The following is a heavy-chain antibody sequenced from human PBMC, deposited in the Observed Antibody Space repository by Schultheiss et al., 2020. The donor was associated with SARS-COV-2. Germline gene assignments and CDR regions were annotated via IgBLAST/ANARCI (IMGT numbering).Heavy chain of an antibody. J-gene: IGHJ3*02. V-gene: IGHV3-15*01. Sequence: GGSLRLSCVASGFTFNNAWLSWVRQAPGKGLEWVGRIKGKTDAGTTDYATPVKGRFTISRDDSKNTLYLQMTSLKTEDTAVYYCTTDSRKGPHDIWGQGTMVTVSS. CDR1: GFTFNNAW. CDR3: TTDSRKGPHDI. CDR2: IKGKTDAGTT.